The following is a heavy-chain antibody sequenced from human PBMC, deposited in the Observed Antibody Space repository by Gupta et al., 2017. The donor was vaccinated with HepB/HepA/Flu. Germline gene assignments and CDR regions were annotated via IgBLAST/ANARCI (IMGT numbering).Heavy chain of an antibody. Sequence: QVQLQQWGAGLLKPSETLSLTCAVYGGSFSGYYWSWIRQPPGKGLEWIGEINHRGSTNYNPSLKSRVTISVDTSKNRFSLRLGSVPAGDTAVYYCAGGSFLIGYCSSTSCTLFDPGAREPWSPSPQ. CDR3: AGGSFLIGYCSSTSCTLFDP. CDR2: INHRGST. D-gene: IGHD2-2*01. J-gene: IGHJ5*02. V-gene: IGHV4-34*01. CDR1: GGSFSGYY.